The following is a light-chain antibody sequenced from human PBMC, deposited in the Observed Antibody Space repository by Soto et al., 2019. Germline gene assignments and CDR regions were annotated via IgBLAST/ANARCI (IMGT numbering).Light chain of an antibody. J-gene: IGKJ3*01. Sequence: DIMMTKSPLFLPVTPGEPASISCSSRQSLLHVLAHNYLDWCLQKPGQSQQLLIYLGSSRASGVPYRFSGSGSGTDFTLKISRVEADNVGVYYCMQALQSPPFGPGTKVDIK. CDR1: QSLLHVLAHNY. V-gene: IGKV2-28*01. CDR3: MQALQSPP. CDR2: LGS.